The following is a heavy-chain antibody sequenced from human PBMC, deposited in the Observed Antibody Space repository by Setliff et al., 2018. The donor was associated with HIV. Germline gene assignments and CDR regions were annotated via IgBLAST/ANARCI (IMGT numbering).Heavy chain of an antibody. Sequence: GESLKISCAASGFTLSDHYMDWVRQAPGKGLEWVSTISGSGGLTFYADSVKGRFTIPRDNSKNTLYLQMNSLRAEDTVVYYCAKGHYSSGDSKQNGFDMWGQGTMVTVSS. D-gene: IGHD3-22*01. CDR2: ISGSGGLT. V-gene: IGHV3-23*01. CDR3: AKGHYSSGDSKQNGFDM. CDR1: GFTLSDHY. J-gene: IGHJ3*02.